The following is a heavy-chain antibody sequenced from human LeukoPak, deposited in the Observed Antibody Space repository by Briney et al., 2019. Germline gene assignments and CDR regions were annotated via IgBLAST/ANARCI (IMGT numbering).Heavy chain of an antibody. J-gene: IGHJ4*02. V-gene: IGHV3-48*01. CDR1: GFTFSSYS. Sequence: PGGSLRLSCAASGFTFSSYSMNWVRQAPGKGLEWVSYISSSTSTIYYADSVRGRFTISRDNAKNSLYLQMNSLRAEDTAVYYCARDRAGGAYHYDSSGYYYWGQGTLVTVSS. D-gene: IGHD3-22*01. CDR2: ISSSTSTI. CDR3: ARDRAGGAYHYDSSGYYY.